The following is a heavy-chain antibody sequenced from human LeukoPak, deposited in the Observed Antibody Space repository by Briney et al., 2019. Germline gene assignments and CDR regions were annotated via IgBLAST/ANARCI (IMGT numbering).Heavy chain of an antibody. V-gene: IGHV4-59*01. CDR3: ARSSGAYRSFDY. J-gene: IGHJ4*02. CDR2: IYYSGTT. CDR1: GGSISSYY. Sequence: SETLSLTCTVSGGSISSYYWSWIRQPPGKGLEWIGYIYYSGTTDYNPSLKSRVTISVDTSNNQFSLKVSSVTAADTAVYYCARSSGAYRSFDYWGQGALVTVSS. D-gene: IGHD1-26*01.